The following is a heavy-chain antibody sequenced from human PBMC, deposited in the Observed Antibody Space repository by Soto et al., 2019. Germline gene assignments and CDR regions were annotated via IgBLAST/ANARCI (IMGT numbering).Heavy chain of an antibody. Sequence: GGSLRLSCAASGFTVSSNYMSGVRQAPGKGLEWVSVIYSGGSTYYADSVKGRFTISRDNSKNTLYLQMNSLRAEDTAVYYCASSQPTRRHYYYYYGMDVWGQGTTVTVSS. CDR2: IYSGGST. CDR1: GFTVSSNY. J-gene: IGHJ6*02. CDR3: ASSQPTRRHYYYYYGMDV. D-gene: IGHD6-6*01. V-gene: IGHV3-53*01.